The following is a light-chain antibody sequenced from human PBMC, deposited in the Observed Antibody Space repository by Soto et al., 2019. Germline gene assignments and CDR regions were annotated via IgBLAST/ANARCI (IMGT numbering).Light chain of an antibody. Sequence: QSALTQPASVSGSPGQSITIPCTGISSDVGSSDLVSWYQQHPGRAPKLMIYEASKRPSGVSNRFSGSKSGNTASLTSSGLQAEDEADYYCCSYSGSITWVFGGGTKLTVL. J-gene: IGLJ3*02. CDR3: CSYSGSITWV. V-gene: IGLV2-23*01. CDR2: EAS. CDR1: SSDVGSSDL.